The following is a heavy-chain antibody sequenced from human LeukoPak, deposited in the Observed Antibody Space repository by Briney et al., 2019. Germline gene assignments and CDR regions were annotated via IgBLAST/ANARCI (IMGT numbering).Heavy chain of an antibody. CDR3: ATNFGAYYYDTSGYYDF. V-gene: IGHV3-48*03. CDR1: GFTFSSYE. J-gene: IGHJ4*02. Sequence: GGSLRLSCAASGFTFSSYEMNWVRQAPGKGLEWVSYISSSGSTIYYADSVKGRFTISRDNSKNSLYLQMNSLRTEDTAFYYCATNFGAYYYDTSGYYDFWGQGTLVTVSS. D-gene: IGHD3-22*01. CDR2: ISSSGSTI.